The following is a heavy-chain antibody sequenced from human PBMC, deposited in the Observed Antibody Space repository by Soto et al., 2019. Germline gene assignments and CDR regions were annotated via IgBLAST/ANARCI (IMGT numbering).Heavy chain of an antibody. Sequence: QITLKESGPPLVKPTQTLTLTCTFSGFSLSTSGVGVGWIRQPPGKALEWLALIYWDDDKRYSPSLKSRLTITKDTSKNQVVLTMTNMDPVDTATYYCAHSYSYGNYYYYGMDVWGQGTTVTVSS. CDR3: AHSYSYGNYYYYGMDV. J-gene: IGHJ6*02. V-gene: IGHV2-5*02. CDR2: IYWDDDK. CDR1: GFSLSTSGVG. D-gene: IGHD5-18*01.